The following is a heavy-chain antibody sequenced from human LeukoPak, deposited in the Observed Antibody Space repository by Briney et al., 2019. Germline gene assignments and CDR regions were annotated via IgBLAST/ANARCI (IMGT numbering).Heavy chain of an antibody. J-gene: IGHJ4*02. CDR2: IKPNSGGT. CDR3: ARAFYDILTGYATPIGY. CDR1: GYTFTGYY. D-gene: IGHD3-9*01. V-gene: IGHV1-2*02. Sequence: GASLKVSCKASGYTFTGYYMHWGRQAPGHRREWMGWIKPNSGGTNYARKFQGRVTMTGGTSISTAYMELGRLRSDDTAVYYCARAFYDILTGYATPIGYWGQGTLVTASS.